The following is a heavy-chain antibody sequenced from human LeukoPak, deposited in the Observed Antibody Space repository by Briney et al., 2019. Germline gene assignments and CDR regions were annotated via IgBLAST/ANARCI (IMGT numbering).Heavy chain of an antibody. CDR1: GGSFSGYY. CDR3: ARIYRYSSGLSYFDY. V-gene: IGHV4-34*01. D-gene: IGHD6-25*01. Sequence: PSETLSLTCAVYGGSFSGYYWSWIRQPPGKGLEWIGEINHSGSTNYNPSLKSRVTISVDTSKTQFSLKLSSVTAADTAVYYCARIYRYSSGLSYFDYWGQGTLVTVSS. J-gene: IGHJ4*02. CDR2: INHSGST.